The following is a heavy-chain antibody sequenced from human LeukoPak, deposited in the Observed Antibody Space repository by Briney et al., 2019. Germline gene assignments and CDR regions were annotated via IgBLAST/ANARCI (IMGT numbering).Heavy chain of an antibody. CDR2: IRSKAHGGTT. CDR1: GFTFGDNA. J-gene: IGHJ6*02. Sequence: GGSLRLSCTASGFTFGDNAMSWFRQAPGKGLEWVGVIRSKAHGGTTQYAASAMGRFSISRDDSNYIAYLQMNSLKAEDTAVYYRARYLFAYDTSAQGGMDVWGQGTTVTVSS. V-gene: IGHV3-49*03. D-gene: IGHD3-22*01. CDR3: ARYLFAYDTSAQGGMDV.